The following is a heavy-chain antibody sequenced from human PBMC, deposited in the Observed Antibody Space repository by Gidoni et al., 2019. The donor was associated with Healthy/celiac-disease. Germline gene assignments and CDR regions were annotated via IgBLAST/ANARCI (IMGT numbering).Heavy chain of an antibody. CDR3: ARAPYYYDSSDDLFDY. Sequence: EVQLVESGGGLVKPGGSLRLSCAASGFTFSSYSMTWVRQAPGKGLEWVSSISSSSSYIYYADSVKGRFTISRDNAKNSLYLQMNSLRAEDTAVYYCARAPYYYDSSDDLFDYWGQGTLVTVSS. CDR1: GFTFSSYS. CDR2: ISSSSSYI. D-gene: IGHD3-22*01. V-gene: IGHV3-21*01. J-gene: IGHJ4*02.